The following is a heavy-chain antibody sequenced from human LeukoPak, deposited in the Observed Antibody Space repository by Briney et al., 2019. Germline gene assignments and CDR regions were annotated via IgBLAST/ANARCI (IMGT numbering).Heavy chain of an antibody. J-gene: IGHJ5*02. D-gene: IGHD3-10*01. CDR2: IYYSGST. Sequence: PSETLSLTCTVSGGSISSYYWSWIRQPPGKGLEWIGYIYYSGSTNYSPSLKSRVTISVDTSKNQFSLKLSSVTAADTAVYYCARGILLWFGEFNWFDPWGQGTLVTVSS. CDR3: ARGILLWFGEFNWFDP. CDR1: GGSISSYY. V-gene: IGHV4-59*01.